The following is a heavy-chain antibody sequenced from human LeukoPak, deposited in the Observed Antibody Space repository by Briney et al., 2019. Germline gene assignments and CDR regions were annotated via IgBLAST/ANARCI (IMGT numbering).Heavy chain of an antibody. V-gene: IGHV3-23*01. D-gene: IGHD1-1*01. CDR1: GFTFSDYA. CDR3: AKFNWNDGADAFDI. J-gene: IGHJ3*02. Sequence: TGGSLRLSCAASGFTFSDYAMRWVRQALGKGLEWVSSVIDSGGSTYYADSVKGRFTISRDNSKNTLYLQMNSLRAEDTAVYYCAKFNWNDGADAFDIWGQGTMVTVSS. CDR2: VIDSGGST.